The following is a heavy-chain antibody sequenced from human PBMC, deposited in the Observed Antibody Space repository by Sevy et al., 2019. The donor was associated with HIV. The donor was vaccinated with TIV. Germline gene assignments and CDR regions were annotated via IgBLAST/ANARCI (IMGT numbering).Heavy chain of an antibody. V-gene: IGHV3-30-3*01. J-gene: IGHJ3*02. CDR2: ISYDGSNK. CDR1: GFTFSSYA. D-gene: IGHD2-2*01. Sequence: GGSLRLSCAASGFTFSSYAMHWVRQAPGKGLEWVAVISYDGSNKYYADSVKGRFTISRDNSKNTLYLQTNSLRAEDTAVYYCAREVRNGHDAFDIWGQGTMVTVSS. CDR3: AREVRNGHDAFDI.